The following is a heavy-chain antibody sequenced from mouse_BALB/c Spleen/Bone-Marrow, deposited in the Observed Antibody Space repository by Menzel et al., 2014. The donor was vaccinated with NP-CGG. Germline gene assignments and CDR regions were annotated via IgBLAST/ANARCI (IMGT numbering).Heavy chain of an antibody. D-gene: IGHD4-1*01. CDR3: TRGGNWEDFDY. V-gene: IGHV5-17*02. CDR2: ISSGRSTI. J-gene: IGHJ2*01. CDR1: GFTFSSFG. Sequence: EVMLVESGGGLVQPGGSRKLSCAASGFTFSSFGMHWVRQAPERGLEWVAYISSGRSTIFYADTVKGRFTISRDNPKNALFLQMTSLRSEDTAMYYCTRGGNWEDFDYWGQGTTLTVSS.